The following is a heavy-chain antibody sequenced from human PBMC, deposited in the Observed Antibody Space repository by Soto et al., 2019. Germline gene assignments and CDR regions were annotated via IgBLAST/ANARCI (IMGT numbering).Heavy chain of an antibody. CDR3: AKENYDILTGYYIVWSGGQDY. J-gene: IGHJ4*02. D-gene: IGHD3-9*01. CDR1: GFTFSSYA. Sequence: GGSLRLSWAASGFTFSSYAMSWVRQAPGKGLEWVSAISGSGGSTYYADSVKGRFTISRDNSKNTLYLQMNSLRAEDTAVYYCAKENYDILTGYYIVWSGGQDYWGQGTLVTVSS. CDR2: ISGSGGST. V-gene: IGHV3-23*01.